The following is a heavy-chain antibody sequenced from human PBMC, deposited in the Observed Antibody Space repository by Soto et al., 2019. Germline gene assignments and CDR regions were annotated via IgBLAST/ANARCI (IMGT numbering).Heavy chain of an antibody. V-gene: IGHV3-48*01. D-gene: IGHD3-16*02. Sequence: GGSLRLSCAASGFTFSSYSMNWVRQAPGKGLEWVSYISSSSSTIYYADSVKGRFTISRDNAKNSLYLQMNSLRAEDTAVYYCARAPTKRLHLGELSSYYFDYWGQGTLVTVSS. CDR1: GFTFSSYS. J-gene: IGHJ4*02. CDR3: ARAPTKRLHLGELSSYYFDY. CDR2: ISSSSSTI.